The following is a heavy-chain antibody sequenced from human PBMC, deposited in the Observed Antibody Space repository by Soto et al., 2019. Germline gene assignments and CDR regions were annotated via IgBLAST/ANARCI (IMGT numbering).Heavy chain of an antibody. V-gene: IGHV1-69*12. D-gene: IGHD2-15*01. CDR3: AGGMCFGGSCYLDV. Sequence: QVQLVQSGAEVKKSASSVKVSCKASGGTFSTYTLYWVRQAPGQGLEWMGGISPGIDIRDYAQKFQGRVTITADDSTRTVYMQLSTLISEDTALYYCAGGMCFGGSCYLDVWGQGTLVSVSS. CDR1: GGTFSTYT. CDR2: ISPGIDIR. J-gene: IGHJ4*02.